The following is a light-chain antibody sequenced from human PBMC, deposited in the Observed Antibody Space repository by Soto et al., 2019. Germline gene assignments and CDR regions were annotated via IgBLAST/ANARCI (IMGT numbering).Light chain of an antibody. J-gene: IGKJ5*01. CDR1: QSVSSN. CDR3: QQYSNWPRSIT. V-gene: IGKV3-15*01. CDR2: GAS. Sequence: EIVMTQSPATLSVSPGERATLSCRASQSVSSNLAWYQQKPGQAPRLLIYGASTRATGIPARFSGSGSGTEFTLTISSLQSEDFAVYYCQQYSNWPRSITFGQGTRLEIK.